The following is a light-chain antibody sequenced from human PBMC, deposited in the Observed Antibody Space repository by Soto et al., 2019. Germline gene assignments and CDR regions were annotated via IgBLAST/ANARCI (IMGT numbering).Light chain of an antibody. CDR2: EVD. J-gene: IGLJ1*01. CDR1: SCDVGGYNF. Sequence: QSVLTQPPSASGSPGQSVTISCTGTSCDVGGYNFVSWYQQHPGKAPKLMIYEVDKRPSGVPDRFSGSKSGDTASLTVSGLQAEDEADYYCISYAVTTSYVFGTGTKVTVL. CDR3: ISYAVTTSYV. V-gene: IGLV2-8*01.